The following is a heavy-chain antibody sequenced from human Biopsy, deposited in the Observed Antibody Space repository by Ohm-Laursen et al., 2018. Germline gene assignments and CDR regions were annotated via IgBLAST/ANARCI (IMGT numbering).Heavy chain of an antibody. D-gene: IGHD2/OR15-2a*01. CDR2: IISMVGTP. CDR3: ARDKTVLNYYFASDV. Sequence: ASVKVSCKTSGYTFTDYFVHWVRQAPGQGLEWVGRIISMVGTPKYAQKFQGRATITVDKSTSTAYLDLSSLKSEDTAVYYCARDKTVLNYYFASDVWGQGTTVTVSS. J-gene: IGHJ6*01. CDR1: GYTFTDYF. V-gene: IGHV1-69*08.